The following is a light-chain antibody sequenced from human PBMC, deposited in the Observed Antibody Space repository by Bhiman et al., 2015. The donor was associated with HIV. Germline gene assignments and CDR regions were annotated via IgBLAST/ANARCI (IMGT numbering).Light chain of an antibody. CDR3: SSLTSSLTYV. Sequence: QSVLTQPPSASGTPGQRVIISCSGSSSNIGSNTVNWYQQLPGTAPKLLIYSNNQRPSGVPDRFSGSKSGTSASLAISGLQSEDEADYYCSSLTSSLTYVFGTGTNVTVL. CDR1: SSNIGSNT. J-gene: IGLJ1*01. CDR2: SNN. V-gene: IGLV1-44*01.